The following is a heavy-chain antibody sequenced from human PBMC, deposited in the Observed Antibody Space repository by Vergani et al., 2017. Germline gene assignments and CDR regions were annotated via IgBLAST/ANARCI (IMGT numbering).Heavy chain of an antibody. J-gene: IGHJ5*02. D-gene: IGHD4-23*01. V-gene: IGHV4-34*01. CDR1: GGSFSGYY. CDR3: ARGRRRSSLYGGLNGFDP. CDR2: INHSGST. Sequence: QVQLQQWGAGLLKPSETLSLTCAVYGGSFSGYYWSWIRQPPGKGLEWIGEINHSGSTNYNPSLKSRVTISVDTSKNQFSLKLSSVTAADTAVYYCARGRRRSSLYGGLNGFDPWGQGTLVTVSS.